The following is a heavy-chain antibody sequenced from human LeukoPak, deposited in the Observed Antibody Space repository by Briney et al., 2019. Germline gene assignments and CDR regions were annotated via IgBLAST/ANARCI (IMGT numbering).Heavy chain of an antibody. CDR2: IYHSGST. D-gene: IGHD2-8*01. V-gene: IGHV4-38-2*01. CDR3: SIGVPFDP. J-gene: IGHJ5*02. CDR1: GYAISSGYY. Sequence: SETLSLTYAVSGYAISSGYYWGWIRPPPGKGLEWIGSIYHSGSTYYNPSLKSRVTISVDTSKNQFSLKLSSVTAADTAVYYCSIGVPFDPWGQGTLVTVSS.